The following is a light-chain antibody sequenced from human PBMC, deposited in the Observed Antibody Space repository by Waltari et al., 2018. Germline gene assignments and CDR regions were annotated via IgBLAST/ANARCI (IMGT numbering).Light chain of an antibody. CDR3: QQYYSTLPYT. CDR1: QSVLYSSNNKNY. J-gene: IGKJ2*01. Sequence: DIVMTQSADALAAPLGERATINCKSSQSVLYSSNNKNYLAWYQQKPGQPPKLLIYWASTRESGVPDRFSGSGSGTDFTLTISSLQAEDVAVYYCQQYYSTLPYTFGQGTKLEIK. V-gene: IGKV4-1*01. CDR2: WAS.